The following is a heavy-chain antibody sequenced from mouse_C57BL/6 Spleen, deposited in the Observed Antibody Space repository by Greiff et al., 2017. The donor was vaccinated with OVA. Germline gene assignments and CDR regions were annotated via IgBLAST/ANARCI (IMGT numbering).Heavy chain of an antibody. CDR3: ASTGTNAMDY. V-gene: IGHV1-26*01. CDR2: INPNNGGT. Sequence: EVQLQQSGPELVKPGASVKISCKASGYTFTDYYMNWVKQSHGQSLEWIGDINPNNGGTSYNQKFKGKATLTVDKSSSTAYMELRSLTSEDSAVYYCASTGTNAMDYWGQGTSVTVSS. CDR1: GYTFTDYY. J-gene: IGHJ4*01. D-gene: IGHD4-1*01.